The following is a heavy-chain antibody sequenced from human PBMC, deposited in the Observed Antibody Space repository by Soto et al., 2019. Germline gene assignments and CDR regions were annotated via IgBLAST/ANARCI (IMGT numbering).Heavy chain of an antibody. V-gene: IGHV3-23*01. CDR2: ISGSGGST. Sequence: PGGSLRLSCAASGFTFSSYAMSWVRQAPGKGLEWVSAISGSGGSTYYADSVKGRFTISRDNSKNTLYLQMNSLRAEDTAVYYCAKELRDFWSGYYYYYGMDVWGKGTTVTVS. CDR1: GFTFSSYA. CDR3: AKELRDFWSGYYYYYGMDV. D-gene: IGHD3-3*01. J-gene: IGHJ6*04.